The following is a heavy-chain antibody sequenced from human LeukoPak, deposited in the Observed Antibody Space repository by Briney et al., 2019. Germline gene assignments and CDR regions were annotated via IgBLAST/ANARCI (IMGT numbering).Heavy chain of an antibody. CDR1: GFTFSSYG. J-gene: IGHJ4*02. V-gene: IGHV3-30*02. CDR2: IRYDGSNK. D-gene: IGHD4-17*01. CDR3: AKSGGTTVTTGGFDY. Sequence: PGGSLRLSCAASGFTFSSYGMHWVRQAPGKGLEWVAFIRYDGSNKYYADSVKGRFTISRDNSKNTLYLQMNSLRAEDTAVYYCAKSGGTTVTTGGFDYWGQGTLVTVSS.